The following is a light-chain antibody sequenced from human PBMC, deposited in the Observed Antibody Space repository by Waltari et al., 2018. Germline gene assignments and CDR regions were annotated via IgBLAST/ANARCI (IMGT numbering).Light chain of an antibody. CDR3: AAWDDSLSGRV. Sequence: QSVLTQPPSASGTPGQRVTISCSGSRSNVGNNYVYWYQQRPGPAPKLLIYRNTQRPSGVPDRFSGSKSGTSASLAISGLRSEDEADYYCAAWDDSLSGRVFGGGTKVTVL. J-gene: IGLJ3*02. CDR1: RSNVGNNY. CDR2: RNT. V-gene: IGLV1-47*01.